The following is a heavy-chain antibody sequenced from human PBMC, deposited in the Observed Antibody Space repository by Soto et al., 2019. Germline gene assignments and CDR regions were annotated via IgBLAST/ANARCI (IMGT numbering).Heavy chain of an antibody. Sequence: PSETLSLTCTVSGGSISSYYWSWIRQPPGKGLEWIGYIYYSGSTNYNPSLKSRVTISVDTSKNQFSLKLSSVTAADTAVYYCARGGGLYSGYDGGYWGQGTLVTVS. CDR2: IYYSGST. D-gene: IGHD5-12*01. J-gene: IGHJ4*02. V-gene: IGHV4-59*01. CDR3: ARGGGLYSGYDGGY. CDR1: GGSISSYY.